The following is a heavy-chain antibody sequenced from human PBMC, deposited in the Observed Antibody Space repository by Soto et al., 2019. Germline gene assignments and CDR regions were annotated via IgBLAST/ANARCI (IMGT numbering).Heavy chain of an antibody. Sequence: EVQLLESGGGLVQPGGSLRLSCAASGFTFSSYAMSWVRQAPGKGLEGVSASSGSGGSTYYADSVKGRFTISRDNSNNTLYLQMNSLRAGDTAVYYWANEVTIRVSVYYYYYMDVWGKGTTVTVSS. CDR2: SSGSGGST. CDR3: ANEVTIRVSVYYYYYMDV. D-gene: IGHD4-17*01. V-gene: IGHV3-23*01. CDR1: GFTFSSYA. J-gene: IGHJ6*03.